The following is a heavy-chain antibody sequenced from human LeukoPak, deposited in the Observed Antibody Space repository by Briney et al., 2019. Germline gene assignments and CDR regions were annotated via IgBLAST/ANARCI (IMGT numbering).Heavy chain of an antibody. J-gene: IGHJ3*02. D-gene: IGHD4-17*01. V-gene: IGHV4-34*01. CDR3: ARQEDDYGDYGDAFDI. CDR1: GGSFSGYY. Sequence: PSETLSLTCAVYGGSFSGYYWSWIRQPPGKGLEWIGEINHSGSTNYNPSLKSRVTISVDTSKNQFSLKLNSVTAADTAVYYCARQEDDYGDYGDAFDIWGQGTMVTVSS. CDR2: INHSGST.